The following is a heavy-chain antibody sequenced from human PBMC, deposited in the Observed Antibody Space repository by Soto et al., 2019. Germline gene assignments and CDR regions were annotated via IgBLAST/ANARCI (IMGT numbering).Heavy chain of an antibody. CDR1: GYTFTSYD. CDR2: MNPNSGNT. D-gene: IGHD6-13*01. Sequence: ASAKVSCKASGYTFTSYDINWVRQATGQGLEWMGWMNPNSGNTGYAQKFQGRVTMTRNTSISTAYMELSSLRSEDTAVYYCARGWSSSQGDDAFDIWGQGTMVTVSS. CDR3: ARGWSSSQGDDAFDI. V-gene: IGHV1-8*01. J-gene: IGHJ3*02.